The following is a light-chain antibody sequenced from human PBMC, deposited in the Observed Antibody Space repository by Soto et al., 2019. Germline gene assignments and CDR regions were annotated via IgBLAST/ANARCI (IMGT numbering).Light chain of an antibody. CDR2: EVS. J-gene: IGLJ2*01. V-gene: IGLV2-8*01. CDR3: SSFAGNNNLV. Sequence: QSALTQPPSASGSPGQSVTISCTGTSSDVGGYNYVSWYQQHPGKAPKLMISEVSKRPSGVPDRFSGSKSGNTASLTVSGLQAEEEYDYYCSSFAGNNNLVFGGGTKLTVL. CDR1: SSDVGGYNY.